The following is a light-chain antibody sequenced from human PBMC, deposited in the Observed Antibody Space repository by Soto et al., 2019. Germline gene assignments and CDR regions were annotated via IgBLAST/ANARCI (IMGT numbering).Light chain of an antibody. J-gene: IGKJ1*01. CDR1: QSVSSK. V-gene: IGKV3D-15*01. CDR2: AAS. Sequence: EIVITQSPATLSVSPGERATLSCRASQSVSSKLAWYQQKPGQAPRLLIYAASTRASGIPARFSGSGSGTDFTLSISSLQSEDFAVYYCQQYDKWRTFGQGTKVDIK. CDR3: QQYDKWRT.